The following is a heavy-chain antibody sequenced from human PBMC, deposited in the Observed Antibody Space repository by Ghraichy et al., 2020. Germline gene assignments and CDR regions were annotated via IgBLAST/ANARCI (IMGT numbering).Heavy chain of an antibody. D-gene: IGHD3-3*01. CDR2: MNPNSGNT. Sequence: ASVKVSCKASGYTFTSYDINWVRQATGQGLEWMGWMNPNSGNTGYAQKFQGRVTMTRNTSISTAYMELSSLRSEDTAVYYCARGPHTYYDFWSGSYGMDVWGQGTTVTVSS. CDR1: GYTFTSYD. CDR3: ARGPHTYYDFWSGSYGMDV. J-gene: IGHJ6*02. V-gene: IGHV1-8*01.